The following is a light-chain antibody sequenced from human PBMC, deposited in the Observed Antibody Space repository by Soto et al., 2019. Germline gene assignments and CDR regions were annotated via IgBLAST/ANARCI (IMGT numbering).Light chain of an antibody. J-gene: IGKJ1*01. Sequence: IVMTQSPATLSVSPGERATLSCRASQSISTKLAWYQQKPGQAPRLLIYGASTRATGIPVRFSGSGSGTEFTLTISSLQSEDFAVYYCQQYNNWPITFGQGTKVDIK. CDR1: QSISTK. CDR2: GAS. CDR3: QQYNNWPIT. V-gene: IGKV3-15*01.